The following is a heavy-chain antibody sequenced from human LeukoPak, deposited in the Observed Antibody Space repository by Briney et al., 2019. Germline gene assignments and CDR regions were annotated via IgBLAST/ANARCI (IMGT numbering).Heavy chain of an antibody. Sequence: GGSLRLSCAASGFTFSGYAMSWVRQAPGKGLEWVSVISSSGGSTYYADSVKGRFTISRDNSKNTLYLQMNSLRAEDTAVYYCAKCGSSTSCRSFDYWGQGTLVTVSS. CDR3: AKCGSSTSCRSFDY. D-gene: IGHD2-2*01. V-gene: IGHV3-23*01. J-gene: IGHJ4*02. CDR1: GFTFSGYA. CDR2: ISSSGGST.